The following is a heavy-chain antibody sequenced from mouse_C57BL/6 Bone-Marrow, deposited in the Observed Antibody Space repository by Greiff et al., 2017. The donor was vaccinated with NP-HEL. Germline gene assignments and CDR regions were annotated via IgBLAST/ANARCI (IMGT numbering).Heavy chain of an antibody. J-gene: IGHJ3*01. CDR2: IDPENGDT. V-gene: IGHV14-4*01. CDR1: GFNIKDDY. Sequence: LVESGAELVRPGASVKLSCTASGFNIKDDYMHWVKQRPEQGLEWIGWIDPENGDTEYASKFQGKATITADTSSNTAYLQLSSLTSEDTAVYYCTTCTGAYWGQGTLVTVSA. D-gene: IGHD6-1*01. CDR3: TTCTGAY.